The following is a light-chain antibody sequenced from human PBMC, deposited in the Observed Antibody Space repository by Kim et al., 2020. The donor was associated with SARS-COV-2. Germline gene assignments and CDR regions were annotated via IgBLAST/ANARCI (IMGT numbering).Light chain of an antibody. V-gene: IGKV3-20*01. CDR2: GAF. Sequence: EMVLTQSPGTLSLSPGERATLSCRASQSVSGTYLAWYQQRPGQAPRLLISGAFNRATGIPDRFSGSGSGTDFTLTISRLEPEDFGVYYWQQDGSFPPYTFGQETKLEI. CDR3: QQDGSFPPYT. CDR1: QSVSGTY. J-gene: IGKJ2*01.